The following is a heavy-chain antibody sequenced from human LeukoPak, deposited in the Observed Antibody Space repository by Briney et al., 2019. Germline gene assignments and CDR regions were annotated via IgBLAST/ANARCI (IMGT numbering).Heavy chain of an antibody. CDR3: ETAARLVFYYYGMDV. V-gene: IGHV1-24*01. D-gene: IGHD5-12*01. CDR2: LDPEDAET. Sequence: ASVKVSCKVSGYTLTELSMHWVREAPGKGREWMGGLDPEDAETIYAQKFQGRVTMTEDTSTDTAYMELSSLRSEDTAVYYCETAARLVFYYYGMDVWGQGATVTASS. CDR1: GYTLTELS. J-gene: IGHJ6*02.